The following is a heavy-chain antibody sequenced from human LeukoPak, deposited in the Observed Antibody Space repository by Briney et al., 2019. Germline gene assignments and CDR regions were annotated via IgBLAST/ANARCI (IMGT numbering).Heavy chain of an antibody. J-gene: IGHJ4*02. D-gene: IGHD2-15*01. CDR2: MNPNSGNT. CDR3: ARARGYCSGGSCYSTYYFDY. V-gene: IGHV1-8*01. CDR1: GYTFTSYD. Sequence: ASVKVSCKASGYTFTSYDINWVRQATGQGLEWMGWMNPNSGNTGYAQKFQGRVTMTRNTSISTAYMELSSLRSEDTAVYYCARARGYCSGGSCYSTYYFDYWGQGTLVTVSS.